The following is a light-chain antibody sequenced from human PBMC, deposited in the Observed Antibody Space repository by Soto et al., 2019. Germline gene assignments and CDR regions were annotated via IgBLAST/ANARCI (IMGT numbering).Light chain of an antibody. V-gene: IGLV2-23*02. Sequence: QSVLTQPASVSGSPGQSITIACTVNSSDVGSYNLVSWYQQHPGKAPKLMIYEVSKRPSGVSNRFSGSKSGNTASLTISGLQAEDEADYYCCSYAGSSTFLYVFGTGTKVTVL. CDR3: CSYAGSSTFLYV. CDR1: SSDVGSYNL. CDR2: EVS. J-gene: IGLJ1*01.